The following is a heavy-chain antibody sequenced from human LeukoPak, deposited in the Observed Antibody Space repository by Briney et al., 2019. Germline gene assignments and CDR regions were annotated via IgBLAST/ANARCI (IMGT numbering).Heavy chain of an antibody. D-gene: IGHD3-16*01. CDR1: GGSISSYY. CDR2: IYYSGST. V-gene: IGHV4-59*08. Sequence: SETLSLTCTVSGGSISSYYWSWIRQPPGKGLEWIGYIYYSGSTNYNPSLKSRVTISVDTSKNQFSLKLSSVTAPDTAVYYCARHYVFVSGGSSFDYWGQGTLVTVSS. J-gene: IGHJ4*02. CDR3: ARHYVFVSGGSSFDY.